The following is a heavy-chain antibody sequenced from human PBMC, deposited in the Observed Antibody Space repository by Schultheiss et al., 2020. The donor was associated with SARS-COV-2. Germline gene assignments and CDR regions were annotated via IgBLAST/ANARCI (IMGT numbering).Heavy chain of an antibody. CDR2: IYYSGST. V-gene: IGHV4-31*03. D-gene: IGHD3-10*01. J-gene: IGHJ4*02. CDR3: AKEASPYYYGSGSYPHFDY. CDR1: GGSISSGGYY. Sequence: SETLSLTCTVSGGSISSGGYYWSWIRQHPGKGLEWIGYIYYSGSTNYNPSLKSRVTISVDTSKNQFSLKLSSVTAADTAVYYCAKEASPYYYGSGSYPHFDYWGQGTLVTVSS.